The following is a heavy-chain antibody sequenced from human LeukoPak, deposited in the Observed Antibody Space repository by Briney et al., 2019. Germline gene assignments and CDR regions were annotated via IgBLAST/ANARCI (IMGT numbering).Heavy chain of an antibody. CDR3: AGDPGGIRGFDLDS. J-gene: IGHJ4*02. Sequence: SETLSLTCTVSGGSISSYYWSWIRQPAGKGLEWIGRIYAGGSTTYSPSLKSRVTMSVDTSKNQFSLNLSSLTAADTAVYYCAGDPGGIRGFDLDSWGQGTLVTGSS. V-gene: IGHV4-4*07. CDR2: IYAGGST. D-gene: IGHD3-3*02. CDR1: GGSISSYY.